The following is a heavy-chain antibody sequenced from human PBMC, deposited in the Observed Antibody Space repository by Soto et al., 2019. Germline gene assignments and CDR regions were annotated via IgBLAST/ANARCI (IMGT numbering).Heavy chain of an antibody. Sequence: SCKAPGRTFSNYAISWVRQAPGQGLEWMGGISPIFSTANYTQKFQGRVTITADESTSTAYMELSSLRSEDTAVYYCARVQHRDQVGATNSDYWGQGTLVTVSS. CDR2: ISPIFSTA. J-gene: IGHJ4*02. V-gene: IGHV1-69*01. CDR1: GRTFSNYA. D-gene: IGHD1-26*01. CDR3: ARVQHRDQVGATNSDY.